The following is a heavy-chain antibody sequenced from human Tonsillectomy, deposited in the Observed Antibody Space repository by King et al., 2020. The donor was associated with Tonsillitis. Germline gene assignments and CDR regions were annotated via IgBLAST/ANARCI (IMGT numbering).Heavy chain of an antibody. CDR1: GGSLSSGGYY. J-gene: IGHJ4*02. D-gene: IGHD1-26*01. CDR3: ARVEQWELSPIFDY. CDR2: IYYSWST. V-gene: IGHV4-31*01. Sequence: QLQESGPGLVKPSQTLSLTCPFSGGSLSSGGYYWSWIRQHPGKGLEGIGYIYYSWSTYYNPSLKVLVTISVYTSKNQFSLSLSSVTAADTAVYYCARVEQWELSPIFDYWGQGTLVTVSS.